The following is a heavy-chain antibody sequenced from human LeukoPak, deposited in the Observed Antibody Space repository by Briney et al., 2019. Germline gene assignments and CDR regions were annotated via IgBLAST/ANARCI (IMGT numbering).Heavy chain of an antibody. CDR1: GFTFSSYG. D-gene: IGHD4-23*01. J-gene: IGHJ3*02. Sequence: PGRSLRLSCAASGFTFSSYGMHWVRQAPGKGLEWVAVISYDGSNKYYADSVKGRFPISRDNSKNTLYLQMNSLRAEDTAVYYCAKLLTTVENDAFDIWGQGTMVTVSS. V-gene: IGHV3-30*18. CDR2: ISYDGSNK. CDR3: AKLLTTVENDAFDI.